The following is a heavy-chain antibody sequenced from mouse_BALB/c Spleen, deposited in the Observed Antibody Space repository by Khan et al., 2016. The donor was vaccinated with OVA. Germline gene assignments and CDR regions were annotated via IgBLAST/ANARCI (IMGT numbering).Heavy chain of an antibody. D-gene: IGHD1-1*01. CDR1: GYSITSDYA. J-gene: IGHJ4*01. CDR2: ISYGGST. CDR3: ARNNYYGYAMDY. Sequence: EVKLEESGPGLVKPSQSLSLTCTVTGYSITSDYAWDWIRQFPGNKLEWMGYISYGGSTSYNPSLKSRISITRDTSKNQFFLQLNSVTTEDTATYYCARNNYYGYAMDYWGQGTSVTVSS. V-gene: IGHV3-2*02.